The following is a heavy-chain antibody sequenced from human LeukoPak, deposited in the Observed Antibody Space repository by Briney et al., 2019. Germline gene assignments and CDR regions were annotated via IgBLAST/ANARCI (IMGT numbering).Heavy chain of an antibody. J-gene: IGHJ6*03. CDR3: VREVSAANAGYMDV. CDR1: GYTFTNYG. Sequence: ASVKVSCKASGYTFTNYGISWVRQAPGQGLEWMGWISVFYGHTNYSQNFQGRLTMTTHTSTSTAYLELRSLRSDDTAVYYCVREVSAANAGYMDVWGTGTTVTISS. D-gene: IGHD6-13*01. V-gene: IGHV1-18*01. CDR2: ISVFYGHT.